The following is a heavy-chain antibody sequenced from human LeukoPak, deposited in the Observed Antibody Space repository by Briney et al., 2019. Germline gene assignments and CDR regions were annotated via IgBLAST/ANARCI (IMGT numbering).Heavy chain of an antibody. V-gene: IGHV4-59*11. CDR1: RGSLSIHY. Sequence: PSETLSLTCTVSRGSLSIHYWNWIRQPPGKGLEWIGYISDTGSTYYNPSLKSRVSISVDTSKNQFSLRLNSVTAADTALYYCASDPAEFPDYDSTLYQYFMDVWGKGITVTVSS. D-gene: IGHD3-3*01. CDR2: ISDTGST. CDR3: ASDPAEFPDYDSTLYQYFMDV. J-gene: IGHJ6*03.